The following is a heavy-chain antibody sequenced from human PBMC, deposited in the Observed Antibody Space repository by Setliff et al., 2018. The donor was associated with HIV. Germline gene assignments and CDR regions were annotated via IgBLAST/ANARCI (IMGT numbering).Heavy chain of an antibody. CDR1: GVSTISSSSSYY. J-gene: IGHJ4*02. Sequence: SETLSLTCIVSGVSTISSSSSYYWGWIRQPPGKGLEWIGYISHSGITYYNPSLKSRVTISVDTSKNHFSLRLSSVTAADTAVYYCARQGAETGHAFDSWGPGALVTVSS. D-gene: IGHD6-19*01. CDR2: ISHSGIT. V-gene: IGHV4-39*01. CDR3: ARQGAETGHAFDS.